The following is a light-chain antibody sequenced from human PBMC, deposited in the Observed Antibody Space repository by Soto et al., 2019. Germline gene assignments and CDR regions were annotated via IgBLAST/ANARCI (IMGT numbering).Light chain of an antibody. CDR2: GAS. Sequence: EIVLTQSPGTLSSSPGERATLSCRASQSVTRNYLAWYQQKRGQAPRLLIWGASIRATGLPDRFSSGGSGTDFTLTISRLEAEDFAVYYWHQYGRPPGTFGQGTKVEVK. J-gene: IGKJ1*01. CDR3: HQYGRPPGT. V-gene: IGKV3-20*01. CDR1: QSVTRNY.